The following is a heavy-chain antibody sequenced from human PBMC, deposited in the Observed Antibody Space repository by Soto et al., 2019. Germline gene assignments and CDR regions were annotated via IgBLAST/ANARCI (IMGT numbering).Heavy chain of an antibody. CDR3: ARAKQSRGYDILTGYYFDYYYYYGMDV. Sequence: GGSLRLSCAASGFTFSSYSMNWVRQAPGKGLEWVSSISSSSSYIYYADSVKGRFTISRDNAKNSLYLQMNSLRAEDTAVYYCARAKQSRGYDILTGYYFDYYYYYGMDVWGQGTTVTVSS. CDR2: ISSSSSYI. V-gene: IGHV3-21*01. CDR1: GFTFSSYS. J-gene: IGHJ6*02. D-gene: IGHD3-9*01.